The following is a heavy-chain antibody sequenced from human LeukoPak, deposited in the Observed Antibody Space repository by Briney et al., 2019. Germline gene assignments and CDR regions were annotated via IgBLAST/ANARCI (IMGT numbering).Heavy chain of an antibody. CDR3: ARDNDFWSGYRYAFDI. CDR1: GGSISSGDYY. V-gene: IGHV4-61*08. Sequence: PSETLSLTCTVSGGSISSGDYYWSWIRQPPGKGLEWIGYIYYSGSTNYNPSLKSRVTMSVDTSKNQFSLKLSSVTAADTAVYYCARDNDFWSGYRYAFDIWGQGTMVTVSS. CDR2: IYYSGST. D-gene: IGHD3-3*01. J-gene: IGHJ3*02.